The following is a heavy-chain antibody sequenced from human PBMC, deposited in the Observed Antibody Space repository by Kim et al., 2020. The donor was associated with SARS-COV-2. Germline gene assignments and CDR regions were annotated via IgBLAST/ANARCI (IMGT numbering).Heavy chain of an antibody. D-gene: IGHD1-1*01. V-gene: IGHV3-53*04. CDR2: LNSGGTT. J-gene: IGHJ4*02. CDR1: GFIVSDVY. CDR3: ARARYNYNSYFDL. Sequence: GGSLRLSCAASGFIVSDVYMNWVRQAPGKGLEWVSLLNSGGTTYYADSVKGRFTVSRHNSKNTLFLEMNSLRPEDTAVYYCARARYNYNSYFDLWGQGTL.